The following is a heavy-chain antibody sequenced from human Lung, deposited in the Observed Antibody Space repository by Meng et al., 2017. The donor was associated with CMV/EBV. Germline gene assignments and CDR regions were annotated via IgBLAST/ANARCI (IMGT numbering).Heavy chain of an antibody. Sequence: GGSXRLSCAASGFTFTAYSMNWVRQAPGKGLEWVASISSSSTYIHYGDSVKGRFSISRDNAKSSLFLQMNGLRIEDTAVYFCGSREGGYWGQGTLVTVSS. D-gene: IGHD3-10*01. CDR3: GSREGGY. CDR2: ISSSSTYI. CDR1: GFTFTAYS. J-gene: IGHJ4*02. V-gene: IGHV3-21*01.